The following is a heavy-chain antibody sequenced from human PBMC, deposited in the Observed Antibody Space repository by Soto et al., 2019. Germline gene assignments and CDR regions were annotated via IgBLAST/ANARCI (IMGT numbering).Heavy chain of an antibody. J-gene: IGHJ5*02. CDR2: IYYTGTT. D-gene: IGHD4-17*01. V-gene: IGHV4-31*03. CDR1: GGSIRDGGYY. CDR3: AKDPSPQPTTVVTPGWFNP. Sequence: SETLSLTCTVSGGSIRDGGYYWSWIRQHPGKGLEWIGYIYYTGTTYYNPSFKGRVIISVDLSKGQFSLKLSSVTAADTAFYYCAKDPSPQPTTVVTPGWFNPWGQGILVTVSS.